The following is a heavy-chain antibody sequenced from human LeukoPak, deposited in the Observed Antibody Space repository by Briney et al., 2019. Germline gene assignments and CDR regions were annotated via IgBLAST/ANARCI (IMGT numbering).Heavy chain of an antibody. V-gene: IGHV3-23*01. Sequence: PGGSLRLSCAASGFTFSSYAMSWVRQAPGKGLEWVSAISGSGGSTYYADSVKGRFTISRDNSKNTLYLQMNSLRAEDTAVYYCAKDPYQTSYDSSGYSDYWGQGTLVTVSS. CDR2: ISGSGGST. J-gene: IGHJ4*02. D-gene: IGHD3-22*01. CDR3: AKDPYQTSYDSSGYSDY. CDR1: GFTFSSYA.